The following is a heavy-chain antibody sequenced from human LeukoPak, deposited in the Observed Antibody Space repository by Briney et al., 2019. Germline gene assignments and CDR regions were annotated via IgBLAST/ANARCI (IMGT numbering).Heavy chain of an antibody. D-gene: IGHD1-26*01. CDR2: IKQDGSET. V-gene: IGHV3-7*03. J-gene: IGHJ1*01. CDR1: GFIFSNYW. CDR3: ARDRGGRYMYLQH. Sequence: GGSLRLSCATSGFIFSNYWMSWVRQAPGKGLEWVANIKQDGSETYYVDSVKGRFTISRDNAKNSLFLQMNSLRAEDTALYYCARDRGGRYMYLQHWGQGTLVTVSS.